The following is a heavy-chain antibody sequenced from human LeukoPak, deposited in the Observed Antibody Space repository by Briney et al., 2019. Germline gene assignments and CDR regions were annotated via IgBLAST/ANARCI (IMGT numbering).Heavy chain of an antibody. CDR2: INPNSGGT. CDR3: ARANLDHGAFYFDY. J-gene: IGHJ4*02. CDR1: GYTFTGYY. D-gene: IGHD4-17*01. Sequence: ASVKVSCKASGYTFTGYYMHWVRQAPGQGLEWMGRINPNSGGTNYAQKFQGRVTMTRDTSVSTAYMELSRLRSDDTAVYYCARANLDHGAFYFDYWGQGTLVTVSS. V-gene: IGHV1-2*06.